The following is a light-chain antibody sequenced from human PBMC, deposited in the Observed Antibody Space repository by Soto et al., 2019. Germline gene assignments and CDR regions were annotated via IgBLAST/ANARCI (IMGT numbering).Light chain of an antibody. V-gene: IGLV2-11*01. J-gene: IGLJ1*01. CDR2: DVS. CDR1: SSDVGGYNY. Sequence: QSALTQPRSVSGSPGQSVTISCTGTSSDVGGYNYVSWYQQHPGTAPKLMIYDVSMRPSGVPDRFSGSKSGNTASLTISGXXXXXXXDYYCCSYAGSYTLYVFGTGTKLTVL. CDR3: CSYAGSYTLYV.